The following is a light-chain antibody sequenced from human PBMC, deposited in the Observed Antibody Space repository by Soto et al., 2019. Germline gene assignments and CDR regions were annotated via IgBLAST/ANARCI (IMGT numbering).Light chain of an antibody. Sequence: TQLTQSPSSLAASIGDTVTITCRASQTVNTYLHWYQEKPGKAPKLLIYAAYNLQSGVPQTFSGSGSGTNFTLSLKSLKPEDFATYYCQKYTSYSQIPLGKGKRLEIK. CDR2: AAY. CDR1: QTVNTY. J-gene: IGKJ5*01. V-gene: IGKV1-39*01. CDR3: QKYTSYSQIP.